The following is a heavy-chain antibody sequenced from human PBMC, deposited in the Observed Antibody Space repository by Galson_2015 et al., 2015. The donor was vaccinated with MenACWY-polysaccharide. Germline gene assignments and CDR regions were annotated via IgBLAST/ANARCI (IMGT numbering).Heavy chain of an antibody. V-gene: IGHV3-23*01. CDR1: CFPFRLSS. J-gene: IGHJ4*02. Sequence: SLLLSCSASCFPFRLSSLPWFLPSPGKGLEWVSAITGSGSDTFYTDSVRGRFTISRDNARNTLYLQMNSLSAEDTAVYYCTKDHGGSGWTNDYWGQGTLVTVSS. CDR2: ITGSGSDT. CDR3: TKDHGGSGWTNDY. D-gene: IGHD6-19*01.